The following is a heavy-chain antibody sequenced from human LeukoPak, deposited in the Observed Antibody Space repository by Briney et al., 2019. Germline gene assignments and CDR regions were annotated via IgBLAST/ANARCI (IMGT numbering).Heavy chain of an antibody. CDR1: GYTFNTYW. CDR3: VRFRGLWEGHSVGFDY. Sequence: GESLKISCKTSGYTFNTYWIGWVRQMPGKGLEWMGLIYPGDSNTRYSPSFQGQVTFSADKSISTAYLQWSSLQPSDSAMYYCVRFRGLWEGHSVGFDYWGQGTLVTVSS. V-gene: IGHV5-51*01. CDR2: IYPGDSNT. D-gene: IGHD1-26*01. J-gene: IGHJ4*02.